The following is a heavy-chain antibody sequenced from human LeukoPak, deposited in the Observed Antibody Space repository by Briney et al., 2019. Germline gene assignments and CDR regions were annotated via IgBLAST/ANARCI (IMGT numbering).Heavy chain of an antibody. Sequence: GGSLRLSCAASGFTFSSYGMHWVRQAPGTGLEWVAVIWSDGSTDHYTDSVKGRFTISRDNSRNALHLQMNSLRVEDTAIYYCVKEAKVAGSVVHNWVDNWGQGTLVTVSS. CDR2: IWSDGSTD. J-gene: IGHJ5*02. V-gene: IGHV3-33*06. CDR3: VKEAKVAGSVVHNWVDN. CDR1: GFTFSSYG. D-gene: IGHD5-12*01.